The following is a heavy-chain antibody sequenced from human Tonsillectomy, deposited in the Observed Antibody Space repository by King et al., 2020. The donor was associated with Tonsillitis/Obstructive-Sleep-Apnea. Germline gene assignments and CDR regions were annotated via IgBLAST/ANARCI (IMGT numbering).Heavy chain of an antibody. V-gene: IGHV3-7*03. CDR2: IKQDGSEK. CDR1: GFTFSSYW. Sequence: VQLVESGGGLVQPGGSLRLSCAASGFTFSSYWMSWVRQAPGKGLEWVANIKQDGSEKYYVDSVKGRFTISRENAKNSLYLQMNSLRAEDTAVYYCARDLLSPREPHYFDYWGQGTLVTVSS. D-gene: IGHD1-26*01. J-gene: IGHJ4*02. CDR3: ARDLLSPREPHYFDY.